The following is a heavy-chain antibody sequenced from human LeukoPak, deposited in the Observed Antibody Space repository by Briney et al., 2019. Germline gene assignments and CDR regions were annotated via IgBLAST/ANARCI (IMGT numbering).Heavy chain of an antibody. V-gene: IGHV3-33*06. CDR3: AKKAQYNGNYPLDY. CDR1: GFTFSSYS. CDR2: IWYDGSNK. D-gene: IGHD1-26*01. J-gene: IGHJ4*02. Sequence: PGGSLRLSCAASGFTFSSYSMNWVRQAPGKGLEWVAVIWYDGSNKYYADSVKGRFTISRDNSKNTLYLQMNSLRAEDTALYFCAKKAQYNGNYPLDYWGQGTLVTVSS.